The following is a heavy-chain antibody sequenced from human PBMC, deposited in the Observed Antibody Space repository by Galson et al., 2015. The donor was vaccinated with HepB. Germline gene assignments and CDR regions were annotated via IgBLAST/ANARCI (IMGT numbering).Heavy chain of an antibody. CDR2: IYYSRST. CDR3: ARYCSRISCYPQGDY. J-gene: IGHJ4*02. V-gene: IGHV4-61*01. CDR1: GGSVSSGNYY. Sequence: ETLSLTCTVSGGSVSSGNYYWSWIRQPPGKGLEWIGHIYYSRSTNYNPSLKRRVTISLDTSKNQFSLKVTSVTAADTAVYYCARYCSRISCYPQGDYWGQGTLVTVSS. D-gene: IGHD2-2*01.